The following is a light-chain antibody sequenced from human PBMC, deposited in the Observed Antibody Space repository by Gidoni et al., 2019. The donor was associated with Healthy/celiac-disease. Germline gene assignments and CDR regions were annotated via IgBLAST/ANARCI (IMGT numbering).Light chain of an antibody. CDR1: QSLLHSSGYNY. Sequence: IVMTHSPLSLPVTPGEPASISCRSSQSLLHSSGYNYVDWYLQKPGQSPQLLIYLGSNRASGVTDRFSASGSGTDFTLKISRVEAEDVGVYYCMQALQTPLTVGQGTQLEIK. CDR3: MQALQTPLT. V-gene: IGKV2-28*01. CDR2: LGS. J-gene: IGKJ2*01.